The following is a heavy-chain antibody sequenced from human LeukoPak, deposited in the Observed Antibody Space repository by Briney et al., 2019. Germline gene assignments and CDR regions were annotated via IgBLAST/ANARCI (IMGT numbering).Heavy chain of an antibody. Sequence: PSETLSLTCTVSGGSITSNTYYWGWIRQPPGKGLEWIGEINHSGSTNYSPSLKSRVTISVDTSKNQFSLKLSSVTAADTAVYYCARFTAMYSSSWYEWGQGTLVTVSS. CDR2: INHSGST. CDR3: ARFTAMYSSSWYE. V-gene: IGHV4-39*07. D-gene: IGHD6-13*01. J-gene: IGHJ4*02. CDR1: GGSITSNTYY.